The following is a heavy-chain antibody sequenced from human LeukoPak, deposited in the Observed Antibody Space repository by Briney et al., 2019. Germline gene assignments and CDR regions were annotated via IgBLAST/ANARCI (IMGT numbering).Heavy chain of an antibody. Sequence: ASVKVSCKASGYTFTSYYMHWVRQAPGQGLEWMGIINPSGGSTSYAQKFQGRVTMTRDTSTSTVYMELSSLRSEDTAVYYCARETPDYDILTGYYRILDYWGQGTLVTVSS. V-gene: IGHV1-46*01. J-gene: IGHJ4*02. CDR1: GYTFTSYY. D-gene: IGHD3-9*01. CDR3: ARETPDYDILTGYYRILDY. CDR2: INPSGGST.